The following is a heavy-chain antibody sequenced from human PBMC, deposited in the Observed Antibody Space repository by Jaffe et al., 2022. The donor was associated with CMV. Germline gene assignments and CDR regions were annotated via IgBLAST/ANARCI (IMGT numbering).Heavy chain of an antibody. D-gene: IGHD2-8*02. J-gene: IGHJ4*02. Sequence: DVHLVESGGGLVKPGGSLRLSCAASGLTFTNAWMSWVRQVPGRGLEWVARIKSKIDGETREYAAAVKGRFVISRDDPENTLYLQMNTLRIEDTAIYYCITDPGPYVAYWGRGVQVTVSS. V-gene: IGHV3-15*01. CDR3: ITDPGPYVAY. CDR2: IKSKIDGETR. CDR1: GLTFTNAW.